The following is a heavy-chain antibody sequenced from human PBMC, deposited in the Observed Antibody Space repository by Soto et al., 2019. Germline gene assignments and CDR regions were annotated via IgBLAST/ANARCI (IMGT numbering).Heavy chain of an antibody. CDR1: GDSISSGSYY. J-gene: IGHJ6*02. D-gene: IGHD3-3*01. V-gene: IGHV4-31*03. CDR3: ARGSGWGYFGVDYGMDV. Sequence: QVQLQESGPGLVKPSQTLSLTCTVSGDSISSGSYYWSWIRQHPGKGLEYIGHLYYTGTTYYNPSLQSRITISGDTSKNQFSLKLHSVTAADTAVYYCARGSGWGYFGVDYGMDVWGQGTTVTVSS. CDR2: LYYTGTT.